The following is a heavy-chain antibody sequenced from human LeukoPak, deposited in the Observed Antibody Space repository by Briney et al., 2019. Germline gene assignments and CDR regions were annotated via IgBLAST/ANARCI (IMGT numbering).Heavy chain of an antibody. V-gene: IGHV4-4*07. D-gene: IGHD3-22*01. CDR3: ARDTYYYDSSGYYYFDY. CDR1: GVSIRSYY. J-gene: IGHJ4*02. CDR2: FHTSGST. Sequence: SETLSLTCTVSGVSIRSYYWSWIRQPAGKGLEWIGRFHTSGSTNYNPSLKSRVTMSVDTSKNQFSLKLSSVTAADTAVYSCARDTYYYDSSGYYYFDYWGQGTLVTVSS.